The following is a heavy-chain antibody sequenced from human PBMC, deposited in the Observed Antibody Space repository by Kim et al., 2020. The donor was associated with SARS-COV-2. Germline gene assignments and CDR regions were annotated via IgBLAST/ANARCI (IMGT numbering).Heavy chain of an antibody. Sequence: ASVKVSCKASGYTFTSYAMHWVRQAPGQRLEWMGWINAGNGNTKYSQKFQGRVTITRDTSASTAYMELSSLRSEDTAVYYCARVRLMVRGVIRYFDYWGQGTLVTVSS. CDR2: INAGNGNT. D-gene: IGHD3-10*01. CDR1: GYTFTSYA. CDR3: ARVRLMVRGVIRYFDY. V-gene: IGHV1-3*01. J-gene: IGHJ4*02.